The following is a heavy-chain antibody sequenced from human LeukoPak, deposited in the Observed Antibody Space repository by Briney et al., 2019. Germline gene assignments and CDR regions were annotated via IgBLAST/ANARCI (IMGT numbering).Heavy chain of an antibody. CDR3: ARARYFDWLSRGYFDY. CDR2: IYHSGST. J-gene: IGHJ4*02. V-gene: IGHV4-4*02. CDR1: GGSISSSNW. Sequence: PSETLSLTCAVSGGSISSSNWWSWVRQPPGKGLEWIGEIYHSGSTNYNPSLKSRVTISVDKSKNQFSPKLSSVTAADTAVYYCARARYFDWLSRGYFDYWGQGTLVTVSS. D-gene: IGHD3-9*01.